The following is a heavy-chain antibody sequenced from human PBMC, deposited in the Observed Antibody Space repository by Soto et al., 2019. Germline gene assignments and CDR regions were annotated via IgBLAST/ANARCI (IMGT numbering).Heavy chain of an antibody. D-gene: IGHD1-7*01. J-gene: IGHJ4*02. V-gene: IGHV3-30*18. CDR1: GFTFSSYG. CDR2: ISYDGSNK. CDR3: AKDLIRNWNYFGPLDY. Sequence: SGGSLILSCAASGFTFSSYGMHWVRQAPGKGLEWVAVISYDGSNKYYADSVKGRFTISRDNSKNTLYLQMNSLRAEDTAVYYCAKDLIRNWNYFGPLDYWGQGTLVTVSS.